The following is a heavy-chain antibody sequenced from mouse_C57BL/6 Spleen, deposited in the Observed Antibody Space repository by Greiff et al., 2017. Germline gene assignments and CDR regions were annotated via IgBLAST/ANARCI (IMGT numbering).Heavy chain of an antibody. J-gene: IGHJ2*01. CDR3: ASHYYGSSYNFDY. CDR1: GFNIKDYY. D-gene: IGHD1-1*01. Sequence: EVKLVESGAELVKPGASVKLSCTASGFNIKDYYMHWVKQRTEQGLEWIGRIDPEDGETKYAPKFQGKATITADTSSNTAYLQLSSLTSEDTAVYYCASHYYGSSYNFDYWGQGTTLTVSS. V-gene: IGHV14-2*01. CDR2: IDPEDGET.